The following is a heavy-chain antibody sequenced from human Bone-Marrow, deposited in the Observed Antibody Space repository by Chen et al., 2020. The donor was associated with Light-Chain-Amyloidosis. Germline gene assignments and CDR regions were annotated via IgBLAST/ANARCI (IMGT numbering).Heavy chain of an antibody. CDR1: GFAVSDNY. CDR3: ARDPEISSGGFDL. V-gene: IGHV3-53*01. D-gene: IGHD6-25*01. CDR2: IYRGGTT. Sequence: EVQLVESGGGLIQPGGSLRLSYAASGFAVSDNYMSWVRQAPGKGLEWVSLIYRGGTTYYADSVKGRFTISRDNSKNTLYLQMNSLRADDSAVYYCARDPEISSGGFDLWGRGTLVTVSS. J-gene: IGHJ2*01.